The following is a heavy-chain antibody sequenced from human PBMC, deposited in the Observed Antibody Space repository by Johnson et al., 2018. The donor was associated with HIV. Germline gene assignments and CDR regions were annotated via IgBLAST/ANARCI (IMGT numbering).Heavy chain of an antibody. CDR3: ARLPVLVVVAGRPHGFDI. CDR2: ISYDGNHK. V-gene: IGHV3-30*04. CDR1: GFTFSNYA. D-gene: IGHD2-15*01. Sequence: QVQLVESGGGVVQPGRSLRLSCVGSGFTFSNYALHCVRQAPGKGLEWVALISYDGNHKNYADSVKGRFTISRDNSKNTLYLQMNSLRAEDTAVYYCARLPVLVVVAGRPHGFDIWGQGTMVTVSS. J-gene: IGHJ3*02.